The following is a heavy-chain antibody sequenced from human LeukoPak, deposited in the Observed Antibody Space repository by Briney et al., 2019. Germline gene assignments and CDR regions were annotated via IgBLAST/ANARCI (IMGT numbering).Heavy chain of an antibody. J-gene: IGHJ4*02. CDR1: GFTFSSYG. CDR3: ARDSGWELGY. CDR2: ISYDGSNK. Sequence: PGRSLRLSCAASGFTFSSYGMHWVRQAPGKGLEWVAVISYDGSNKYYADSVKGRFTISRDNSKNTLYLQMNSLRAEGTAVYYCARDSGWELGYWGKGTLVTVSS. V-gene: IGHV3-30*03. D-gene: IGHD1-26*01.